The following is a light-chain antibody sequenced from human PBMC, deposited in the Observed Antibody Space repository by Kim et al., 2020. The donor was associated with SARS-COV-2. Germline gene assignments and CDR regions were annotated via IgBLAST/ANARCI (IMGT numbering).Light chain of an antibody. CDR1: QSVSSY. V-gene: IGKV3-11*01. J-gene: IGKJ1*01. CDR2: DAS. Sequence: PGERATLSCRASQSVSSYLAWYQQKPGQAPRLLIYDASNRATGIPARFSGSGSGTDFTLTISSLEPEDFAVYYCQQRSNWPPLWTFGQGTKVDIK. CDR3: QQRSNWPPLWT.